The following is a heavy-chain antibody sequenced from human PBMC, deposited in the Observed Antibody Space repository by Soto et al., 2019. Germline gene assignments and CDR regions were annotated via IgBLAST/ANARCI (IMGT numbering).Heavy chain of an antibody. J-gene: IGHJ6*02. CDR2: IDPSDSYT. D-gene: IGHD2-2*01. CDR1: GYSFTSYW. Sequence: GESLKISCKGSGYSFTSYWISWVRQMPGKGLEWMGRIDPSDSYTNYSPSFQGHVTISADKSISTAYLQWSSLKASDTAMYYCARHPIVVVPAATQHYYYYGMDVWGQGTTVTVSS. CDR3: ARHPIVVVPAATQHYYYYGMDV. V-gene: IGHV5-10-1*01.